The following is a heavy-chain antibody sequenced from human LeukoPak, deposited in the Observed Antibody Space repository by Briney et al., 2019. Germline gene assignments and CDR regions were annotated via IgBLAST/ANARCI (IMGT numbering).Heavy chain of an antibody. J-gene: IGHJ4*02. CDR2: IYTSGST. CDR1: GGSISSGSYY. D-gene: IGHD1-26*01. Sequence: PSETLSLTCTVSGGSISSGSYYWSWIRQPAGKGLEWIGRIYTSGSTNYNPSLKSRVTISVDTSKNQFSLKLSSVTAADTAVYYCARDAEYLVGATYFDYWGQGTLVTVSS. CDR3: ARDAEYLVGATYFDY. V-gene: IGHV4-61*02.